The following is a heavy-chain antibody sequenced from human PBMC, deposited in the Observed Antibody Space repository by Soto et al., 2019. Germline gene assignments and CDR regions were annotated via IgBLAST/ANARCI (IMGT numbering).Heavy chain of an antibody. D-gene: IGHD3-22*01. Sequence: GGSLRLSCAASGFTFSSYAMSWVRQAPGKGLEWVSVVSGSGGSTYYADSVKGRFTISRDNSKNTLYLQMSSLRAEDTAIYYCAKDRLRNGYYFDDWGQGTRVTVAS. CDR3: AKDRLRNGYYFDD. CDR2: VSGSGGST. V-gene: IGHV3-23*01. J-gene: IGHJ4*02. CDR1: GFTFSSYA.